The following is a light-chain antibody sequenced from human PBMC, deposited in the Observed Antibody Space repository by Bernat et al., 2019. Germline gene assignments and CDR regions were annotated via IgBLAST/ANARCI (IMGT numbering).Light chain of an antibody. J-gene: IGLJ3*02. V-gene: IGLV3-1*01. CDR3: QAWDSNTAV. CDR1: KSGDKY. CDR2: QDN. Sequence: SYELTQPPSVSVSPGQTASITCSGDKSGDKYACCYQQKPGQSPVVVIYQDNKRPSGIPGRFSGSNSVNTATLTISETQAMDEADYYCQAWDSNTAVFGGGTKLTVL.